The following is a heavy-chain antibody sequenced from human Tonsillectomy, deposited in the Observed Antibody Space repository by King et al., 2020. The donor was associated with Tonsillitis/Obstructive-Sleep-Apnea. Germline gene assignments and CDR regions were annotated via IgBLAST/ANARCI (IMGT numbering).Heavy chain of an antibody. J-gene: IGHJ4*02. CDR2: IYSGGAR. CDR3: ARGGKLNRQ. V-gene: IGHV3-53*04. CDR1: GFSVTTNY. Sequence: VQLVESGGALVQPGGSLKLSCAASGFSVTTNYMSWVRQAPGRGLEWVSVIYSGGARFYEDSVKGRFTISRHVSKNTLYLQMDGLKTEDTAIYYCARGGKLNRQGGQGTLVTVSS.